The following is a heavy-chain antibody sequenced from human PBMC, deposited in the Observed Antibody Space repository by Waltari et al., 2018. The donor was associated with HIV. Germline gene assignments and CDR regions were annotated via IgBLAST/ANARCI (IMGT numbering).Heavy chain of an antibody. CDR2: IYTSGST. V-gene: IGHV4-4*07. Sequence: QAPLEESGPGLVKPSETLSLTCTVSGGSISSYYWRWIRLPAGKGLEWIGRIYTSGSTNYNPSLKSRVTLSVDTSMNQFSLKLSSVTAADTAVYYCARGLRLGELSLYKYAFDIWGQGTMVTVSS. D-gene: IGHD3-16*02. J-gene: IGHJ3*02. CDR1: GGSISSYY. CDR3: ARGLRLGELSLYKYAFDI.